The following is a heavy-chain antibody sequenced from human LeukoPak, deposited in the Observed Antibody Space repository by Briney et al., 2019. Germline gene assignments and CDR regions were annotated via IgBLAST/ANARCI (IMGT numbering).Heavy chain of an antibody. CDR2: IYSGGST. CDR3: ARDLRLTTIFGVVSN. V-gene: IGHV3-66*02. CDR1: GFTFSSHY. J-gene: IGHJ4*02. D-gene: IGHD3-3*01. Sequence: GGSLRLSCAASGFTFSSHYMSWVRQAPGKGLEWVSVIYSGGSTYYSDSVRGRFTISRDNSMNTLYLQMNSLRAEDTAVYYCARDLRLTTIFGVVSNWGQGTLVTVSS.